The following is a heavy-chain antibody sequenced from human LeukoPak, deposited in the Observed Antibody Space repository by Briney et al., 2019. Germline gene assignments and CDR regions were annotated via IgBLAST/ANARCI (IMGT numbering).Heavy chain of an antibody. CDR2: IYPGDSDT. CDR3: ARQRLSCSSTTCQTSYYFDY. CDR1: GYRFTSYW. J-gene: IGHJ4*02. D-gene: IGHD2-2*01. V-gene: IGHV5-51*01. Sequence: GESLKISCKGSGYRFTSYWISWVRQMPGKGLEWRGIIYPGDSDTRYSPSFQGQVTISADKSISTAYLQCSSLKASDTAMYYCARQRLSCSSTTCQTSYYFDYWGQGTLVTVSS.